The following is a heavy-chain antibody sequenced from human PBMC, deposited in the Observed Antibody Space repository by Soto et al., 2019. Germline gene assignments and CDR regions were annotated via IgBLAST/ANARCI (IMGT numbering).Heavy chain of an antibody. CDR1: GFTFSTYG. V-gene: IGHV3-30*18. CDR3: AKDLQSYGDYDYYCYGMDV. CDR2: ISYDGTNK. D-gene: IGHD4-17*01. Sequence: QVQLVESGGGEVQRGRSLTISCAASGFTFSTYGMHWVRQTPGKGLGWVAVISYDGTNKCYSDSVKGRFTISRDNFKNTLTLQMNSLRADDTAVYSCAKDLQSYGDYDYYCYGMDVWGLGTRVSVSS. J-gene: IGHJ6*02.